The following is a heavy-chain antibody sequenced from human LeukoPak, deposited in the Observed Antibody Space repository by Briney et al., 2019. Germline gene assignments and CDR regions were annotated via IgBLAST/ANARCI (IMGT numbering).Heavy chain of an antibody. J-gene: IGHJ6*02. CDR2: ISYDGSNK. CDR1: GFTFGSYG. Sequence: GGSLRLSCAASGFTFGSYGMHWVRQAPGKGLEWVAVISYDGSNKYYADSVKGRFTISRDNSKNTLYLQMNSLRAEDTAVYYCAKDIVGSYYYGMDVWGQGTTVTVSS. D-gene: IGHD2-15*01. V-gene: IGHV3-30*18. CDR3: AKDIVGSYYYGMDV.